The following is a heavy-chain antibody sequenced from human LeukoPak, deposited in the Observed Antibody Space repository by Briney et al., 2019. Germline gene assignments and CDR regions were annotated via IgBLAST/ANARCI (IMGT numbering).Heavy chain of an antibody. D-gene: IGHD2-21*02. V-gene: IGHV3-23*01. CDR3: AKGRPVVVTALLFDN. J-gene: IGHJ4*02. CDR2: ISGSGDST. Sequence: PGGSLRLSCAASGFTFSSYGMTWVRQAPGKGLEWVSSISGSGDSTYYADSVKGRFTISRDNSENTIFLQMNSLRAEDTAVYYCAKGRPVVVTALLFDNWGQGTLVTVSS. CDR1: GFTFSSYG.